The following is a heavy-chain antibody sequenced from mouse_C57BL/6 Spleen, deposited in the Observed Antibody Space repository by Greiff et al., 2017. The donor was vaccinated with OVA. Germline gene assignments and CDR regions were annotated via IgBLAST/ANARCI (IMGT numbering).Heavy chain of an antibody. J-gene: IGHJ3*01. CDR3: AREWGNAWFAY. Sequence: VQLQQPGAELVRPGTSVKLSCKASGYTFTSYWMHWVQQRPGQGLEWIGVIDTSDSYTNYNQKFKGKATLTVDTSSSTAYMQLSSLTSEDAAVYYCAREWGNAWFAYWGQGTLVTVSA. CDR1: GYTFTSYW. V-gene: IGHV1-59*01. CDR2: IDTSDSYT. D-gene: IGHD2-1*01.